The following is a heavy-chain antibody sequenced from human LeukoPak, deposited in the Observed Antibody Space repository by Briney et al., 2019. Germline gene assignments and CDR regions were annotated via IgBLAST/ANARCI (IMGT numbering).Heavy chain of an antibody. CDR1: GFTFSSYG. Sequence: GGTLRLSCAASGFTFSSYGMSWVRQAPGKGLEWVSAISGSGGSTYYADSVKGRFTISRDNSKNTLYLQMNSLRAEDTAVYYCAKVGSAGTVYYYYMDVWGKGTTVTISS. D-gene: IGHD2-15*01. CDR2: ISGSGGST. V-gene: IGHV3-23*01. J-gene: IGHJ6*03. CDR3: AKVGSAGTVYYYYMDV.